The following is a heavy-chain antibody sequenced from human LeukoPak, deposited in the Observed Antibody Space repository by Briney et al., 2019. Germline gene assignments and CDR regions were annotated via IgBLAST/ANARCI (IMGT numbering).Heavy chain of an antibody. Sequence: GGSLRLSCAASGFTFSSYSMNWVRQAPGKGLEWVSSISSSSYIYYADSVKGRFTISRDNAKNSLYLQMNSLRAEDTAVYYCARDYYDSSGYLDYWGQGTLVTVSP. CDR2: ISSSSYI. CDR3: ARDYYDSSGYLDY. J-gene: IGHJ4*02. D-gene: IGHD3-22*01. V-gene: IGHV3-21*01. CDR1: GFTFSSYS.